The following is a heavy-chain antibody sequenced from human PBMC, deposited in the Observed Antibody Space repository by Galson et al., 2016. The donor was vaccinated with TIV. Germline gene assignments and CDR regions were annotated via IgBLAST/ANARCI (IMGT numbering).Heavy chain of an antibody. CDR2: LIPMFGIT. D-gene: IGHD2/OR15-2a*01. J-gene: IGHJ6*03. CDR3: ARSNSYNFYYMAV. V-gene: IGHV1-69*13. CDR1: GDTFSNYA. Sequence: SVKVSCKASGDTFSNYAISWVRQAPGQGLEWMGGLIPMFGITNYAQRFQGRVTITADGSTSTAYMELSSLRSEDTAVYYCARSNSYNFYYMAVWGQGTTVTVSS.